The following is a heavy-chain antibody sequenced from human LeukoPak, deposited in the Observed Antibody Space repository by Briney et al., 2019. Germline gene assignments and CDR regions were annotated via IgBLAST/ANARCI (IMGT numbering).Heavy chain of an antibody. V-gene: IGHV3-21*01. J-gene: IGHJ4*02. Sequence: GGSLRLSCAASGFTFSSDIMSWVRQAPGRGLEWVSSFSSSSSYIYYADSVKGRFTISRDNAKNSLYLQMNSLRAEDTAVYYCARFMVRVVMDYWGQGTLVTVSS. CDR1: GFTFSSDI. CDR2: FSSSSSYI. CDR3: ARFMVRVVMDY. D-gene: IGHD3-10*01.